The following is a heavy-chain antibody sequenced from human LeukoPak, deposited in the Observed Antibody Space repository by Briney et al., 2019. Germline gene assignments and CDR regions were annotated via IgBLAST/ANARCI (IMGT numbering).Heavy chain of an antibody. Sequence: ASVKVSCKVSGYTLTELSMHWVRQAPGKGLEWMGGFDPEDGETIYAQKFQGRVAMTEDTSTDTAYMELSSLRSEDTAVYYCATSVRGVIIPIHYWGQGTLVTVSS. CDR1: GYTLTELS. V-gene: IGHV1-24*01. CDR2: FDPEDGET. J-gene: IGHJ4*02. D-gene: IGHD3-10*01. CDR3: ATSVRGVIIPIHY.